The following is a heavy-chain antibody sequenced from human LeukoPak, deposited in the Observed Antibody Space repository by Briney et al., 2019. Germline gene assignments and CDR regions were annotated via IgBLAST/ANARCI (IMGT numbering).Heavy chain of an antibody. V-gene: IGHV3-9*03. D-gene: IGHD3-22*01. CDR3: AKGSGYDPDYYYYKDV. CDR2: ISWDSGSI. Sequence: GRSLRLSCAASGFTFDDYAMHWVRQAPGKGLEWVSGISWDSGSIGYADSVKGRFTISRDNAKNSLYLQMNSLRAEDMALYYCAKGSGYDPDYYYYKDVWGKGTTVTVSS. CDR1: GFTFDDYA. J-gene: IGHJ6*03.